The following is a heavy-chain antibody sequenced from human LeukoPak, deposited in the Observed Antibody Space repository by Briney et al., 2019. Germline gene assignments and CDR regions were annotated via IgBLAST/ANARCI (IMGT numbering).Heavy chain of an antibody. CDR1: GFDLTAYA. D-gene: IGHD6-13*01. V-gene: IGHV3-23*01. CDR2: IRIGGGGT. CDR3: ARCMVLSKGWCNGFDP. Sequence: GGSLRLSWAASGFDLTAYAITWVRQAPAKGLEWVSSIRIGGGGTYYADSVKGRFTISRDNSENTLHLQMNNLRVEDTARYFCARCMVLSKGWCNGFDPWGQGTLVTVSS. J-gene: IGHJ5*02.